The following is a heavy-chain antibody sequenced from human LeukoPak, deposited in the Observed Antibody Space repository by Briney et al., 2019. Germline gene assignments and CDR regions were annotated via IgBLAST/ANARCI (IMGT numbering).Heavy chain of an antibody. V-gene: IGHV1-46*01. Sequence: ASVKVSCKASGYTFTNFYMHRVRQVPGQGLEWMGIINPRGGSASSAQKFQGRVTLTRDTSTSTVYMELSRLRSEDTALYYCARDYHGSGSLTTFDYWGQGTLVTVSS. CDR1: GYTFTNFY. D-gene: IGHD3-10*01. CDR3: ARDYHGSGSLTTFDY. CDR2: INPRGGSA. J-gene: IGHJ4*02.